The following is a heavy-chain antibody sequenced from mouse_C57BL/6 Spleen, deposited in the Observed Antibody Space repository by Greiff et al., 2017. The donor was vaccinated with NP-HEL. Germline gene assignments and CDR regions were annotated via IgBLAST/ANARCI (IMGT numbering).Heavy chain of an antibody. Sequence: QVQLKESGPELVKPGASVKISCKASGYAFSSSWMNWVKQRPGKGLEWIGRIYPGDGDTNYNGKFKGKATLTADKSSSTAYMQLSSLTSEDSAVYFCARSGSNYDWYFDVWGTGTTVTVSS. CDR2: IYPGDGDT. CDR1: GYAFSSSW. V-gene: IGHV1-82*01. D-gene: IGHD2-5*01. J-gene: IGHJ1*03. CDR3: ARSGSNYDWYFDV.